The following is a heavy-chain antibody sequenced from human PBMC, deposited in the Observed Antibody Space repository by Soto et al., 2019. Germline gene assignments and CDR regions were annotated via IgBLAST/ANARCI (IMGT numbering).Heavy chain of an antibody. CDR1: GGSFSGYY. J-gene: IGHJ6*02. Sequence: KPSETLSLTCAVYGGSFSGYYWSWIRRPPGKGLEWIGEINHSGSTNYNPSLKSRVTISVDTSKNQFSLKLSSVTAADTAVYYCARLRGYGSGSYYKHYYYGMDVWGQGTTVTVSS. CDR2: INHSGST. CDR3: ARLRGYGSGSYYKHYYYGMDV. V-gene: IGHV4-34*01. D-gene: IGHD3-10*01.